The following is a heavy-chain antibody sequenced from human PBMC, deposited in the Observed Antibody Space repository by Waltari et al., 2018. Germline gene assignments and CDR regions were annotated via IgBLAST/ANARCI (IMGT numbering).Heavy chain of an antibody. CDR1: GGPITRAY. CDR3: ARDPVIRSAYHYYYYGMDV. D-gene: IGHD3-22*01. J-gene: IGHJ6*02. CDR2: ISASGST. Sequence: QMQLQESGPGLVKPSETLSLICTVSGGPITRAYWSWIRQSAGKGLEWIGRISASGSTDYNPSLESRVTMSADTSKNHFSLTLTYVTAEDAAVYYCARDPVIRSAYHYYYYGMDVWGQGTTVTVSS. V-gene: IGHV4-4*07.